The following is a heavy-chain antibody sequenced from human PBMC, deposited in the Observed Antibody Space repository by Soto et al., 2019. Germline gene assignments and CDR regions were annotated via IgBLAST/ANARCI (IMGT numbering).Heavy chain of an antibody. Sequence: GGSLRLSCAASGFTFSSYAMSWVRQAPGKGLEWASAISGSGGSTYYADSVKGRFTISRDNSKNTLYLQMNSLRAEHTAVYYWASYSRGWPNWFDPWGQGTLVTVSS. CDR1: GFTFSSYA. J-gene: IGHJ5*02. D-gene: IGHD6-19*01. CDR3: ASYSRGWPNWFDP. CDR2: ISGSGGST. V-gene: IGHV3-23*01.